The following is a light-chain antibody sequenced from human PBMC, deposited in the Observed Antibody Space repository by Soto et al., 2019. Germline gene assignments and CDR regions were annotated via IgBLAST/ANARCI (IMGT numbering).Light chain of an antibody. V-gene: IGLV1-47*02. CDR3: AAWDDSLSGSYVV. Sequence: QSVLTQPPSASGTPGQRVTISCSGSGSNIGSKYVYWYQQLPGTAPKLLIHSNNQRPSGGPDRFSGSKSGTTASLAISGLRSEDEADYHCAAWDDSLSGSYVVFGGGTKLTVL. J-gene: IGLJ2*01. CDR1: GSNIGSKY. CDR2: SNN.